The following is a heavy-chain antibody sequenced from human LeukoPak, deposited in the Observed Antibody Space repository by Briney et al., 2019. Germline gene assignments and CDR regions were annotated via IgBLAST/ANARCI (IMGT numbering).Heavy chain of an antibody. V-gene: IGHV4-39*07. Sequence: PSETLSLTCTVSGGSISSSSYYWGWIRQPPGKGLEWIGSIYYSGSTYYNPSLKSRVTISVDTSKNQFSLKLSSVTAADTAVYYCARVFDWVDYWGQGTLVTVSS. J-gene: IGHJ4*02. CDR2: IYYSGST. D-gene: IGHD3-9*01. CDR1: GGSISSSSYY. CDR3: ARVFDWVDY.